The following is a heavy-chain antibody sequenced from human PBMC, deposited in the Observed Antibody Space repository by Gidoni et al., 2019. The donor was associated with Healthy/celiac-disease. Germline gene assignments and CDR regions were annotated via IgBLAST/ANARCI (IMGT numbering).Heavy chain of an antibody. Sequence: EVQLVESGGGLVQPGGSLRLSCAASGFTFSSYAMHWVRQAPGKGLEYVSAISSNGGSTYYANSVKGRFTISRDNSKNTLYLQMGSLRAEDMAVYYCAREGYYDSSDSGFDYWGQGTLVTVSS. D-gene: IGHD3-22*01. V-gene: IGHV3-64*01. J-gene: IGHJ4*02. CDR1: GFTFSSYA. CDR3: AREGYYDSSDSGFDY. CDR2: ISSNGGST.